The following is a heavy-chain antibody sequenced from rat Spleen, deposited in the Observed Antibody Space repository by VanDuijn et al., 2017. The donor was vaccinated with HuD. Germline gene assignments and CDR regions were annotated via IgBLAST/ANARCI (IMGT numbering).Heavy chain of an antibody. CDR1: GFTFSNYG. J-gene: IGHJ3*01. Sequence: EVQLVESGGGLVQPGRSMKLSCAASGFTFSNYGLASVCQAPKKGLEWVAYISYDGDTTYYRDSVKGRFTISRDNAKSTLYLQMDSLRSEDTATYYCTTRPYYSSLNWFPYWGQGTLVTVSS. V-gene: IGHV5-20*01. CDR3: TTRPYYSSLNWFPY. CDR2: ISYDGDTT. D-gene: IGHD1-2*01.